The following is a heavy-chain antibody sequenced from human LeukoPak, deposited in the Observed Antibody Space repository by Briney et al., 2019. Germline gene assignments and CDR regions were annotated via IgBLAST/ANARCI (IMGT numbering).Heavy chain of an antibody. V-gene: IGHV4-59*11. J-gene: IGHJ6*03. CDR3: ARLLYGDYYYYYMDV. CDR2: IYYSGST. Sequence: PSETLSLTCTVSGGSISSHYWSWIRQPPGKGLEWIGYIYYSGSTNYNPSLKSRVTISVDTSKNQFSLKLSSVTAADTAVYYCARLLYGDYYYYYMDVWGKGTTVTVSS. CDR1: GGSISSHY. D-gene: IGHD2/OR15-2a*01.